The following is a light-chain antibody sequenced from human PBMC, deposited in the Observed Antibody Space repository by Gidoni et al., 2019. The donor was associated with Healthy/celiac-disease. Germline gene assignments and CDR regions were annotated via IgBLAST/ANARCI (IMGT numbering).Light chain of an antibody. V-gene: IGLV2-14*01. CDR1: SSDVGDYNY. J-gene: IGLJ2*01. CDR3: SSYRSSSTPVV. CDR2: EVS. Sequence: QSALTQPASVSGSPGQSITFSCTGTSSDVGDYNYVSWYQQHPCKAPKLVIYEVSNRPSGVSNRFSGSKSGNSASLTISGLQAEDEADYYCSSYRSSSTPVVFGGGTKLTVL.